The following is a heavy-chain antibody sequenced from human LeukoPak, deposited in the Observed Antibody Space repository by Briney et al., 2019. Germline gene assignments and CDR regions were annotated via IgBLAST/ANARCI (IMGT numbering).Heavy chain of an antibody. Sequence: SQTLSLTCTVSGGSISSGGYYWSWIRQPPGKGLEWIGYIYHSGSTYYNPSLKSRVTISVDRSKNQFSLKLSSVTAADTAVYYCAREINGIAAAGYYYYMDVWGKGTTVTVSS. D-gene: IGHD6-13*01. CDR1: GGSISSGGYY. V-gene: IGHV4-30-2*01. CDR2: IYHSGST. CDR3: AREINGIAAAGYYYYMDV. J-gene: IGHJ6*03.